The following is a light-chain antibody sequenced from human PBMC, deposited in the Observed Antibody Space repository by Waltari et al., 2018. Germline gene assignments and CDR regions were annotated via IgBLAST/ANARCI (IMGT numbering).Light chain of an antibody. CDR3: GTWDNTLSPV. CDR2: GDH. CDR1: TSNIGDNY. Sequence: QSVLTQPPSVSAAPGQKVTIPCSGSTSNIGDNYVSWYQQFPGAAPKVIIYGDHMRTTGTPGRFSASKSGTSATLDITGLQTGDEADYFCGTWDNTLSPVFGGGTTVTVL. J-gene: IGLJ2*01. V-gene: IGLV1-51*02.